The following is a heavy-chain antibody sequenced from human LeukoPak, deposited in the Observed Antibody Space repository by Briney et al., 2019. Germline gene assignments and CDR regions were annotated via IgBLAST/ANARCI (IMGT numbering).Heavy chain of an antibody. D-gene: IGHD4-11*01. Sequence: SSPTLVKPTQTLMLTCTFSGFSLSTNGVGVGWIRQPPGKALERLALIYWDDDKRYNPSLESRLTIIKDTSKNQVVLIMTNVDPVDTATYFCAHRPRGNYPYFGSWGRGTLVTVSS. V-gene: IGHV2-5*02. J-gene: IGHJ4*02. CDR2: IYWDDDK. CDR1: GFSLSTNGVG. CDR3: AHRPRGNYPYFGS.